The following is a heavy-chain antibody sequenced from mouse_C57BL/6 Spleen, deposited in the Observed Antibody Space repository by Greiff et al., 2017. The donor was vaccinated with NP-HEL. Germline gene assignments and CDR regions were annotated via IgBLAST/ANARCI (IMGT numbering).Heavy chain of an antibody. V-gene: IGHV1-15*01. CDR3: TRYGGDY. CDR1: GYTFTDYE. CDR2: IDPETGGT. D-gene: IGHD1-1*01. J-gene: IGHJ2*01. Sequence: QVQLQQSGAELVRPGASVTLSCKASGYTFTDYEMHWVQQTPVHGLEWIGAIDPETGGTAYNQKFKGKAILTADKSSSTAYMELRSLTSEDSAVYYCTRYGGDYWGQGTTLTVSS.